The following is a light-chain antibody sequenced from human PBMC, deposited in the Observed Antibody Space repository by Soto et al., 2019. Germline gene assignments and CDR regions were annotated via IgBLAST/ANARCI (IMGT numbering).Light chain of an antibody. CDR3: QQYGSSPPLT. Sequence: EIVLTQSPGTLSLSPGEGATLSCRASQSVSSSYLAWYQQKPGQAPRLLIYGASSRATGIPDRFSGSGSGTDFTLTISRLEPEDFAVYYCQQYGSSPPLTFGPGTKVDIK. J-gene: IGKJ3*01. CDR2: GAS. CDR1: QSVSSSY. V-gene: IGKV3-20*01.